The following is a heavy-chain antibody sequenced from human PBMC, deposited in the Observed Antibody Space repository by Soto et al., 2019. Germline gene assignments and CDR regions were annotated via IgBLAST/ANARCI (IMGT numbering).Heavy chain of an antibody. Sequence: EVQLVESGGGLVQPGGSLRLSCTASGFTLSSYWMHWVREAPGKGLMWVSRISIDGSTTTYADSVEGRFTISRDNAKNTLYLQLNTLRAEDTAVYYCARQGSHQFFQVWGQGTLVTVSS. CDR3: ARQGSHQFFQV. CDR2: ISIDGSTT. J-gene: IGHJ1*01. CDR1: GFTLSSYW. V-gene: IGHV3-74*01.